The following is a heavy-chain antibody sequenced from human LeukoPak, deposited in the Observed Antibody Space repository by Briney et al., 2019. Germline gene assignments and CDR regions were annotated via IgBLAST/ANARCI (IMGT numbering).Heavy chain of an antibody. CDR3: ASLVGGYYPPVEAFDI. J-gene: IGHJ3*02. CDR1: GFTFSSCW. D-gene: IGHD3-3*01. CDR2: INGDGSTT. V-gene: IGHV3-74*01. Sequence: GGSLRLSCAASGFTFSSCWMHWVRQAPGKGLVWVSRINGDGSTTNYADSVRGRFTISRDNAKDTLHLQMNSLRGDDSAVYYCASLVGGYYPPVEAFDIWGQGTMVTVSS.